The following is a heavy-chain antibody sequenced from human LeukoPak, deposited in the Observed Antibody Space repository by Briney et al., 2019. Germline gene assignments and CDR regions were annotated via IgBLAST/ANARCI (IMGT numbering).Heavy chain of an antibody. D-gene: IGHD5-24*01. CDR1: GFPLSRSA. CDR3: AKSGYNRFDY. J-gene: IGHJ4*02. Sequence: GGSLRLSCAASGFPLSRSAMSWVRQAPGKGLEWVSNISGSGSGGSTYYADSVKGRFTISRDNSKNTLYLQMNSLRAEDTAVYYCAKSGYNRFDYWGQGALVTVSS. V-gene: IGHV3-23*01. CDR2: ISGSGSGGST.